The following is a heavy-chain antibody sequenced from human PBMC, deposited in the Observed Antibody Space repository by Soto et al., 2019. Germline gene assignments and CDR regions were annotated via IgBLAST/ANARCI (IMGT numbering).Heavy chain of an antibody. J-gene: IGHJ4*02. D-gene: IGHD6-13*01. V-gene: IGHV3-48*03. CDR2: ISSSGSTI. CDR1: GFTFSSYE. Sequence: EVQLVESGGGLVQPGGSLRLSCAASGFTFSSYEMNWVRQAPGKGLEWVSYISSSGSTIYYADSVKGRFTISRDNAKNSLYLQMNSLRAEDTAVYYCVSKSLGYSSSWYFDYWGQGTLVTVSS. CDR3: VSKSLGYSSSWYFDY.